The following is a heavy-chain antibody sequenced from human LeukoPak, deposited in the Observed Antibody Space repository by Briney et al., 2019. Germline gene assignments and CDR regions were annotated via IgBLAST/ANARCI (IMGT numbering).Heavy chain of an antibody. Sequence: GRSLRLSCAASGFTFSSYAMHWVRQAPGKGLEWVAVISYDGSNKYYADSVKGRFTISRDNSKNTLYLQINSLRGEDTAVYYRAKGESITSAWFDSWGQGTLVTVSS. D-gene: IGHD5-24*01. CDR3: AKGESITSAWFDS. J-gene: IGHJ5*01. CDR2: ISYDGSNK. V-gene: IGHV3-30-3*01. CDR1: GFTFSSYA.